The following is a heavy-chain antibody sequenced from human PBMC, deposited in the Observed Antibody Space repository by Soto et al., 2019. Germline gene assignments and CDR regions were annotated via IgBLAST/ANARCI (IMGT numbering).Heavy chain of an antibody. CDR1: GGTFSSYA. CDR2: IIPIFGTA. Sequence: SVKVSIKASGGTFSSYAISWVRQAPGQGLEWMGGIIPIFGTANYAQKFQGRVTITADESTSTAYMELSSPRSEDTAVYYCARGPIRGGCYPPVRYYGREVWGQGSTVTISS. J-gene: IGHJ6*01. CDR3: ARGPIRGGCYPPVRYYGREV. V-gene: IGHV1-69*13. D-gene: IGHD3-3*01.